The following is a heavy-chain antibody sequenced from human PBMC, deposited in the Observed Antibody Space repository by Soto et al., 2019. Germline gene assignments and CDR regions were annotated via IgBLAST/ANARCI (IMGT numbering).Heavy chain of an antibody. V-gene: IGHV4-34*01. Sequence: SETLSLTCAVYGGSFSGYYWSWIRQPPGKGLEWIGEINHSGRTNYKPSLKSRVTISVDTSKKQFYLKLSSVTAADTAVYYCARLGSSSGYYGMYXWGQGTTVTIS. CDR2: INHSGRT. D-gene: IGHD3-3*01. CDR3: ARLGSSSGYYGMYX. CDR1: GGSFSGYY. J-gene: IGHJ6*02.